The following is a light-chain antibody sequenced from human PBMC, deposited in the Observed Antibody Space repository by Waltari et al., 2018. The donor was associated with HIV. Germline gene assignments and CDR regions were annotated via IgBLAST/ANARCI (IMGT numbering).Light chain of an antibody. CDR1: NRDVGSYAL. CDR2: EVT. CDR3: CSYAGSHTFVV. V-gene: IGLV2-23*02. J-gene: IGLJ2*01. Sequence: QSALTQPASVSGSTGQPDTISCAGRNRDVGSYALVSWYQHHPGKAPTRLIYEVTKRPSGVSNRFSGSKSGNTASLPISGLQAEDEADYYCCSYAGSHTFVVFGGGTKLTVL.